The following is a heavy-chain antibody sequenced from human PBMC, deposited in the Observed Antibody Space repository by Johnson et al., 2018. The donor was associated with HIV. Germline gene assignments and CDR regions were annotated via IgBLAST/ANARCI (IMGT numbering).Heavy chain of an antibody. V-gene: IGHV3-66*02. CDR3: ARDGGYSSSWYKYAFDI. D-gene: IGHD6-13*01. CDR2: IYSGDTT. CDR1: GFTVSTNY. Sequence: VQLVESGGGLVQPGGSLRLSCASGFTVSTNYMSWVRQAPGKGLEWVSVIYSGDTTYYADSVKGRFTISRDNSKNTLYLQMNSLRAEDTAVYYCARDGGYSSSWYKYAFDIWGQGTMVTVSS. J-gene: IGHJ3*02.